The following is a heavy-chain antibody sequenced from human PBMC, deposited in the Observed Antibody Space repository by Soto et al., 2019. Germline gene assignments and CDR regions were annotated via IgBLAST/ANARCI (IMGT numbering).Heavy chain of an antibody. Sequence: EVQFLESGGGLAQPGGTLRLSCAASGFAFNNFAMTWVRQAPGKGLEWVSGISGRGTSTYYADSVKGRFTIARDNSKSVVYLEMNSLRTEDTAVYYCARGQGGFCPSGSCYFVYWGQGSLFTVTS. CDR2: ISGRGTST. CDR3: ARGQGGFCPSGSCYFVY. J-gene: IGHJ4*02. D-gene: IGHD2-15*01. CDR1: GFAFNNFA. V-gene: IGHV3-23*01.